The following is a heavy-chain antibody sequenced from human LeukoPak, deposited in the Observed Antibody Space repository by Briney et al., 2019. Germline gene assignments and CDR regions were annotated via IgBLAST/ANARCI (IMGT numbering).Heavy chain of an antibody. CDR2: ISSSGSTI. Sequence: GGSLRLSCVASGFTFNSYEMNWVRQAPGKGLEWVSYISSSGSTIYYADSVEGRFTISRDNAKNSLYLQMNSLRADDTAVYYCARGGSVDYYYDSRDYWGQGALVTVSS. J-gene: IGHJ4*02. CDR1: GFTFNSYE. CDR3: ARGGSVDYYYDSRDY. D-gene: IGHD3-22*01. V-gene: IGHV3-48*03.